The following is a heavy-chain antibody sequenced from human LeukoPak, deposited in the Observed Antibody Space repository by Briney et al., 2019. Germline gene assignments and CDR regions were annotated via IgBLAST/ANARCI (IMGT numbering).Heavy chain of an antibody. J-gene: IGHJ6*04. D-gene: IGHD3-10*02. CDR1: GFTFSSYW. Sequence: PGGSLRLSCAASGFTFSSYWMHWVRQPPGKGLVWVSRINSDGSSTRYADSVKGRFTISRDNAKNTLYLQMNSLRVEDTAVYYCAELGITMIGGVWGKGTTVTISS. CDR2: INSDGSST. CDR3: AELGITMIGGV. V-gene: IGHV3-74*01.